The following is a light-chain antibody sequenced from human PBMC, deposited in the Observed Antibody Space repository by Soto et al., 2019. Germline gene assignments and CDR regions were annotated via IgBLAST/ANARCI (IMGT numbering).Light chain of an antibody. CDR1: SSDVGGYNY. J-gene: IGLJ1*01. CDR2: EVS. Sequence: QSVLTQPPSASGSPGQSVTISCTGTSSDVGGYNYVSWYQQHPGKAPKLMIYEVSKRPSGVPDRFSGSKSGNTASLTVSGLQAEDESDYYCSSYAGSNNYVFCSGINVAGL. CDR3: SSYAGSNNYV. V-gene: IGLV2-8*01.